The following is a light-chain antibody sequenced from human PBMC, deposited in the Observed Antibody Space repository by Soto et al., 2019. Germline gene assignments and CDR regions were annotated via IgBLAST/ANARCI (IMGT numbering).Light chain of an antibody. V-gene: IGLV1-40*01. CDR2: GNN. Sequence: QAVVTQPPSVSGAPGQRVTISCTGSSSNIAAGYDVHWYQQLPGTAPKLLIYGNNNRPSGVPDRFSGSKSGTSASLAISGLQAEDEADYYCQSYDSSLSGAYVFGTGTKVTVL. J-gene: IGLJ1*01. CDR1: SSNIAAGYD. CDR3: QSYDSSLSGAYV.